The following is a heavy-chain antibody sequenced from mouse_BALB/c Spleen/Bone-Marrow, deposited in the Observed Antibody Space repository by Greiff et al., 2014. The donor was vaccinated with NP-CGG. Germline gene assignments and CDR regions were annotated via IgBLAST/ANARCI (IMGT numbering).Heavy chain of an antibody. J-gene: IGHJ4*01. D-gene: IGHD1-1*01. Sequence: VKLKESGPGLVAPSQSLSITCTVSGFSLTSYGVHWVRQPPGKGLEWLGVIWAGGSTNYNSALMSRLSISKDNSKSQVFLKMNSLQTDDTAMYYCARDYGSSYYAMDYWGQGTSVTVSS. CDR2: IWAGGST. CDR1: GFSLTSYG. CDR3: ARDYGSSYYAMDY. V-gene: IGHV2-9*02.